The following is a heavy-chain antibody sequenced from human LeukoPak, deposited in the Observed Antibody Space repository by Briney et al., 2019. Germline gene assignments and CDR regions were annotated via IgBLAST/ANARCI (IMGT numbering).Heavy chain of an antibody. CDR3: ARDPVEVGATVSDY. D-gene: IGHD1-26*01. CDR1: GYTFTGYY. CDR2: INPNSGGT. J-gene: IGHJ4*02. Sequence: ASVKVSCKASGYTFTGYYMHWVRQAPGQGLEWMGWINPNSGGTNYAQKFQGRVTMTRDTSISTAYMELSRLRSDDTAVYYCARDPVEVGATVSDYWGQGTLGTVSS. V-gene: IGHV1-2*02.